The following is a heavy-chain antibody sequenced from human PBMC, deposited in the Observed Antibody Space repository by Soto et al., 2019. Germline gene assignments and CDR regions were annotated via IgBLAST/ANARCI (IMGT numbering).Heavy chain of an antibody. CDR2: ISAYNGTT. CDR1: GYTFTNYG. V-gene: IGHV1-18*01. CDR3: ARPQNDILTDSYTNYFDS. J-gene: IGHJ4*02. D-gene: IGHD3-9*01. Sequence: QVQLVQSGAEVKKPGASVKVSCKASGYTFTNYGLTWVRQAPGQGPEWVGWISAYNGTTHYAQKLQGRVAMTTDTATSTAYMELRSLSSDDTAVYYCARPQNDILTDSYTNYFDSWGQGTPVTVSS.